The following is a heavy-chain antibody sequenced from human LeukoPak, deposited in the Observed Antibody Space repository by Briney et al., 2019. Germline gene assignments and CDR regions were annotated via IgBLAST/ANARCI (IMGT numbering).Heavy chain of an antibody. CDR2: ISSSSSYI. J-gene: IGHJ4*02. CDR3: ARDLGSTVGAKVFDY. CDR1: GFAFSSYR. D-gene: IGHD1-26*01. V-gene: IGHV3-21*01. Sequence: GGSLRLSCAASGFAFSSYRMNWVRRAPGKGLEWVSSISSSSSYIYYADSVKGRFTISRDNAKNSLYLQMNSLRAEDTAVYYCARDLGSTVGAKVFDYWGQGTLVTVSS.